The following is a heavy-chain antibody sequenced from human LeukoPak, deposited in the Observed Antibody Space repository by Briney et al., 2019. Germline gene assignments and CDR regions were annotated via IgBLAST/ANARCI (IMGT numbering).Heavy chain of an antibody. D-gene: IGHD1-26*01. CDR2: IYPGDSDT. Sequence: GESLKISCKGYGYSFTTYWIGWVRRMLGKGLEWMGIIYPGDSDTRYSSSFQGHVTISADKSISTAYLQWSSLKASDTAMYYCARPSGSYYDNAFDIWGQGTMVTVSS. J-gene: IGHJ3*02. CDR1: GYSFTTYW. CDR3: ARPSGSYYDNAFDI. V-gene: IGHV5-51*01.